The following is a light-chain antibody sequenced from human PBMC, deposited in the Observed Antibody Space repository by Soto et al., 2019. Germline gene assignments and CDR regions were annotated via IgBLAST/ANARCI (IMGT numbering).Light chain of an antibody. CDR3: QQYYSVPWT. J-gene: IGKJ1*01. CDR2: WAS. Sequence: DIVMTQSPDSLAVSLGERATINCKSSQSVLYSSNNKNYLAWYQQKPGQPPKLLIYWASTRASGVPDRFSGNGSGTDFALTISSLQSEDVAVYYCQQYYSVPWTFGHGTKVDIK. CDR1: QSVLYSSNNKNY. V-gene: IGKV4-1*01.